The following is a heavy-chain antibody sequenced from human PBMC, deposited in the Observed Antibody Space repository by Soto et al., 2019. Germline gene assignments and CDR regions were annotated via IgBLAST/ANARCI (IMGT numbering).Heavy chain of an antibody. J-gene: IGHJ6*02. V-gene: IGHV4-4*02. Sequence: NPSETLSLTCAVSCGSISSSNWWSWVRQPPGKGLEWIGEIYHSGSTNYNPSLKSRVTISVDKSKNQLSLKLSSVTAADTAVYYCARGRAVFDYYYGMDVWGQVTTVTVS. D-gene: IGHD1-20*01. CDR3: ARGRAVFDYYYGMDV. CDR2: IYHSGST. CDR1: CGSISSSNW.